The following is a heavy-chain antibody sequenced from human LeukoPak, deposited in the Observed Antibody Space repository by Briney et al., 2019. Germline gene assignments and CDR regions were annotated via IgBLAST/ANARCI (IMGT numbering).Heavy chain of an antibody. CDR3: ARDRMGGSFDY. Sequence: GGPLRLSCAASGFTLDIYGMNWLRQAPGKGLVWVFFITCGSNNILYGDSVKGRFTIPRDNAKNSLYLQMNSLRVEDTAVYYCARDRMGGSFDYWGQATLVTASS. D-gene: IGHD2-15*01. CDR1: GFTLDIYG. V-gene: IGHV3-48*01. J-gene: IGHJ4*02. CDR2: ITCGSNNI.